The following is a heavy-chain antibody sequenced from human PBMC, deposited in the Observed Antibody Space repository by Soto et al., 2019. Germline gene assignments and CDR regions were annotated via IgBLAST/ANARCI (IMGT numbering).Heavy chain of an antibody. Sequence: VQLLESGGGLVQPGGSLRLSCVVPGLPLGPYAVTWVRQVPGKGLEWVSGFSGGSGTTHYRDSVKGRFTISRDDPRSTVYLQMNSLGVDDTAVYYCTRWNGYGDHWGRGTLVTVSS. J-gene: IGHJ4*02. CDR2: FSGGSGTT. CDR1: GLPLGPYA. CDR3: TRWNGYGDH. D-gene: IGHD1-1*01. V-gene: IGHV3-23*01.